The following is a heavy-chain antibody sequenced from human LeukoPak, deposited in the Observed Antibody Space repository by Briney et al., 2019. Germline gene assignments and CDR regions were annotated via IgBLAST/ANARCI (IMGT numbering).Heavy chain of an antibody. Sequence: GGSLRLSCSASGFTFSYYVMHWVRQAPGKGLEYVSGISPNGGSTYYADSVKGRFTISRDNSKNTLYLQMNSLGAGDTAVYYCAKRRGDMYYFDNWGQGTLVTVSS. CDR2: ISPNGGST. J-gene: IGHJ4*02. CDR1: GFTFSYYV. D-gene: IGHD3-10*01. CDR3: AKRRGDMYYFDN. V-gene: IGHV3-64*04.